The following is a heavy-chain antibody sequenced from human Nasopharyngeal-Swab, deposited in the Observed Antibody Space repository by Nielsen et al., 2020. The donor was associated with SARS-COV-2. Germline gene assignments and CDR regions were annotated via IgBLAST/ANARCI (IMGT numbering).Heavy chain of an antibody. Sequence: WVRQAPGQGPEWMGWINTNTGNPTYTQAFTGRFVFSLDTSVNTAYLQISSLKTEDTAVYYCARGVHSSSWYVYYYYYYGMDVWGQGTTVTVSS. V-gene: IGHV7-4-1*02. CDR3: ARGVHSSSWYVYYYYYYGMDV. D-gene: IGHD6-13*01. J-gene: IGHJ6*02. CDR2: INTNTGNP.